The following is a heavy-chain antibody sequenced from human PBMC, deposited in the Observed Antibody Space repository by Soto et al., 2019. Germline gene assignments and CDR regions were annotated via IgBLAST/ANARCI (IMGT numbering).Heavy chain of an antibody. J-gene: IGHJ4*02. CDR3: AHKTYYYDSSGPFYY. CDR2: IYWDDDK. Sequence: WILQPPGKAPAWLAPIYWDDDKRYSPSLKSSLTITKDTSKNQVVLTMTNMDPVDTATYYCAHKTYYYDSSGPFYYWEQESVVSVCS. D-gene: IGHD3-22*01. V-gene: IGHV2-5*02.